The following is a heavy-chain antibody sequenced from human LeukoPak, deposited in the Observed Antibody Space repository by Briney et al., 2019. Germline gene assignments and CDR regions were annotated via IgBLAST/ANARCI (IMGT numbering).Heavy chain of an antibody. J-gene: IGHJ6*03. CDR3: AKQARYYDYYYMDV. V-gene: IGHV3-23*01. Sequence: PGGSLRLSCAVSGFTFSSYAMSWVRQAPGKGLEWVSAISGSGDSTYYADSVEGRFTISRDNSKNTLYLQMNSLRAEDTAVYYCAKQARYYDYYYMDVWGKGTTVTVSS. CDR1: GFTFSSYA. CDR2: ISGSGDST.